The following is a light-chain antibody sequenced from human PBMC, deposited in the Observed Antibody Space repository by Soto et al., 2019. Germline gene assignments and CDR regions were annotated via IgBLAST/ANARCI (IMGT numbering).Light chain of an antibody. V-gene: IGKV3-15*01. Sequence: EIVMTQSPATLSVCPGERATLCFRASQSVSSDLAWYHQKPGQAPRLLIYGASTRATGIPARFSGSGSGTEFTLTINSLQSEDFAVYYCQQYNNWPRTFGQGTKVDIK. CDR3: QQYNNWPRT. CDR1: QSVSSD. J-gene: IGKJ1*01. CDR2: GAS.